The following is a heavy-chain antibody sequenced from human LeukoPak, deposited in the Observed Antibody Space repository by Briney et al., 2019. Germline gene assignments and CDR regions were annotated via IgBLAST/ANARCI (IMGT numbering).Heavy chain of an antibody. V-gene: IGHV3-7*01. J-gene: IGHJ4*02. CDR3: ATERRGSSTYDGKEAFDF. Sequence: GGSLRLSCTASGITFSNYWMSWVRRAPGKGLEWVANIKEDGGEKNYVDSVRGRFIITRDNSRNSLYLQMNSLRGGDTAVYYCATERRGSSTYDGKEAFDFWGQGTLVTVSS. D-gene: IGHD6-13*01. CDR2: IKEDGGEK. CDR1: GITFSNYW.